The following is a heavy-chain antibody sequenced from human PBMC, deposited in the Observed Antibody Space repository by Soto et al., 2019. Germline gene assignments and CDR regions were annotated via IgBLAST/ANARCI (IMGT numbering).Heavy chain of an antibody. CDR3: ARDFWSGYGYFDS. V-gene: IGHV4-31*03. CDR2: IYYSGTT. J-gene: IGHJ4*02. Sequence: QVQLRESGPGLVTPSQTLSLTCTVSGGSISSSGPYWSWIRQPPGKGLEWIGYIYYSGTTYFNPSLESRLTVAVDTSKNQFSLKLNSVTAADTAVYFCARDFWSGYGYFDSWGQGTLVTVSS. D-gene: IGHD5-12*01. CDR1: GGSISSSGPY.